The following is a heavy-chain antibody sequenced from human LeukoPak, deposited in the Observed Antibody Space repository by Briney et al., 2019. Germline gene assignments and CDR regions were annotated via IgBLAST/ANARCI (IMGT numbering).Heavy chain of an antibody. Sequence: SETLSLTCAVYGGPFSGYYWSWIRQPPGKGLEWIGEINHSGSTNYSPSLKSRVTISVDTSKKQFSLKLSSVTAADTAVYYCARAIRGVMIVYYYYGLDVWGQGTTVTVSS. V-gene: IGHV4-34*01. CDR3: ARAIRGVMIVYYYYGLDV. J-gene: IGHJ6*02. D-gene: IGHD3-10*01. CDR1: GGPFSGYY. CDR2: INHSGST.